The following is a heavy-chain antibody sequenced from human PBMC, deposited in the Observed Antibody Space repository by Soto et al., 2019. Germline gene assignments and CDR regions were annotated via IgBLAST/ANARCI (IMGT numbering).Heavy chain of an antibody. V-gene: IGHV4-61*01. D-gene: IGHD3-3*01. CDR3: ARGDGFWSGYSYLNY. Sequence: PSETLSLTCTVSGGSVSNSSHYWTWIRQPPGKGLEWIGYVYYTGSTNYNPSLHSRVTISVDTSKNQFSLTLSSVTAADTAVYYRARGDGFWSGYSYLNYWGQGTPVTVSS. CDR2: VYYTGST. CDR1: GGSVSNSSHY. J-gene: IGHJ4*02.